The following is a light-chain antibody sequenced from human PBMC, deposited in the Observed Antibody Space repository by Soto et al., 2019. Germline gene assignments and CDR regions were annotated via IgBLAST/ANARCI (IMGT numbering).Light chain of an antibody. J-gene: IGLJ2*01. V-gene: IGLV2-8*01. CDR2: EVS. CDR3: SSYAGSNNFGV. CDR1: SSDVGGYNY. Sequence: QSALTQPPSASGSPGQSVNISCTVTSSDVGGYNYVSWYQQHPGKAPKLMIYEVSKRPSGVPDRFSGSKSGNTASLTVSGLQAEDEADYYCSSYAGSNNFGVFGGGTTLTVL.